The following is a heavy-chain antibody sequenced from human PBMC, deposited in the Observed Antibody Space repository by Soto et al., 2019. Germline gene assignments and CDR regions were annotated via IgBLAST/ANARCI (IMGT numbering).Heavy chain of an antibody. J-gene: IGHJ6*02. Sequence: QVYLVQSGAEVKKPGASVKVSCKASGYTFTSYGISWVRQAPGQGLEWMGWISTYNDKTDYVQKLQGRVTMTTDTSTTTVYMELRSLSSDDTAIYYCARDDYYYGMDVWGQGTTVTVSS. CDR1: GYTFTSYG. CDR3: ARDDYYYGMDV. CDR2: ISTYNDKT. V-gene: IGHV1-18*01.